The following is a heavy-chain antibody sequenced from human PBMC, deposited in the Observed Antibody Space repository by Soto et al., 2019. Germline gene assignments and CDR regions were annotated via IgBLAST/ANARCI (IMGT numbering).Heavy chain of an antibody. J-gene: IGHJ4*02. CDR1: GHTFITYG. Sequence: QVQLVQSGAEVRKPGASLKVSCKASGHTFITYGVSWVRQAPGQGLEWMGWINNRNGNTNYAQKFQGRVTMTTDTSTTTVYMELRSLRYDDTAVYYCARDGTAGDNRYFDSWGQGTLGTVSS. CDR3: ARDGTAGDNRYFDS. D-gene: IGHD1-1*01. CDR2: INNRNGNT. V-gene: IGHV1-18*01.